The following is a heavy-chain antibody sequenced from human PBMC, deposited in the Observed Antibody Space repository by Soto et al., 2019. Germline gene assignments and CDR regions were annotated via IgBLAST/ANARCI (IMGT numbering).Heavy chain of an antibody. Sequence: SETLSLTCTVSGGSISSGGYYWSWIRQHPGKGLEWIGYIYYSGSTYYNPSLKSRVTISVDTSKNQFSPKLSSVTAADTAVYYCARYYYGSGSPFYYYGMDVWGQGTTVTVSS. CDR1: GGSISSGGYY. D-gene: IGHD3-10*01. J-gene: IGHJ6*02. CDR3: ARYYYGSGSPFYYYGMDV. CDR2: IYYSGST. V-gene: IGHV4-31*03.